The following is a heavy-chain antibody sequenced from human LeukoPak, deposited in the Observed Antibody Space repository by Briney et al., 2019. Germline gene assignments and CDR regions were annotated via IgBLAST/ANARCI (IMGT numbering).Heavy chain of an antibody. CDR3: AISYGDNGDY. V-gene: IGHV4-34*01. CDR1: GGSFSSYY. Sequence: SETLSLTCAVYGGSFSSYYWSWIRQSPGKGLEYIGEINHSGSTNYNPSLRSRVTISVDTSKNQFSLKMSSVTAADAAVYYCAISYGDNGDYWGQGTLVTVSS. J-gene: IGHJ4*02. D-gene: IGHD4-17*01. CDR2: INHSGST.